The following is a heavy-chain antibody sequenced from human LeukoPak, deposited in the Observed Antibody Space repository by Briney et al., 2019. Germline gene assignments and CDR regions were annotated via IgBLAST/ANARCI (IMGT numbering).Heavy chain of an antibody. D-gene: IGHD3-22*01. Sequence: GRSLRLSCAASGFTFDDYAMHWVRQAPGKGLEWVSGISWNSGSIGYADSVKDRFTISRDNAKNSLYLQMNSLRAEDTALYYCAKDTTLNYYYDSSGFGYWGQGTLVTVSS. J-gene: IGHJ4*02. CDR3: AKDTTLNYYYDSSGFGY. V-gene: IGHV3-9*01. CDR1: GFTFDDYA. CDR2: ISWNSGSI.